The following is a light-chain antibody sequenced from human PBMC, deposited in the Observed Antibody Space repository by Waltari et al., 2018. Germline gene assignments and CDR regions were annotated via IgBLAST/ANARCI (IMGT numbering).Light chain of an antibody. CDR2: KAS. CDR1: QSISSW. V-gene: IGKV1-5*03. Sequence: DVQMTQSPSTLSASVGDRVTINCLASQSISSWLAWYQQKPGKAPKFLIYKASNLESGVPSRFSGSGSGTEFTLTISSLQPADFATYYCQQYNTYSLTFGGGTKVEIK. CDR3: QQYNTYSLT. J-gene: IGKJ4*01.